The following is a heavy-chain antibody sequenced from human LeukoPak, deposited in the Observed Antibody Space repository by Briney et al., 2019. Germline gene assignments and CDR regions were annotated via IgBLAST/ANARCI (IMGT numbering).Heavy chain of an antibody. CDR2: ISSSSSYI. D-gene: IGHD2-2*01. Sequence: PGGSLRLSCAASGFTFSSYSMNWVRQAPGKGLEWVSSISSSSSYIYYADSVKGRFTISRDNAKNSLYLQMNSLRAEDTAVYCCARVRGPHCSSTSCYVDYMDVWGKGTTVTVSS. CDR1: GFTFSSYS. CDR3: ARVRGPHCSSTSCYVDYMDV. J-gene: IGHJ6*03. V-gene: IGHV3-21*01.